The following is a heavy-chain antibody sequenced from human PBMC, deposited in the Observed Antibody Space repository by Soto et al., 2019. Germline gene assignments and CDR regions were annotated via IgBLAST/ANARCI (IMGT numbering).Heavy chain of an antibody. V-gene: IGHV1-18*01. Sequence: GASVKVSCKASGYTFTSYGISWVRQAPGQGLERMGWISAYNGNTNYAQKLQGRVTMTTDTFTSTAYMELRSLRSDDTAVYYCAREIVVVPAAEYSSSAGPDYGMDVWGQGTTVTVSS. CDR3: AREIVVVPAAEYSSSAGPDYGMDV. D-gene: IGHD2-2*01. J-gene: IGHJ6*02. CDR1: GYTFTSYG. CDR2: ISAYNGNT.